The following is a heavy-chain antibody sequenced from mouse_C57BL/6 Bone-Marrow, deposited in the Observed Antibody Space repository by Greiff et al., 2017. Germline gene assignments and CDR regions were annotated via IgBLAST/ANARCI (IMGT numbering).Heavy chain of an antibody. CDR2: IDPSDSYT. CDR3: ARGFYYFDY. V-gene: IGHV1-50*01. Sequence: VKLKQPGAELVKPGASVKLSCKASGYTFTSYWMQWVKQRPGQGLEWIGEIDPSDSYTNYNQKFKGKATLTVDTSSSTAYMQLSSLTSEDSAVYYCARGFYYFDYWGQGTTLTVSS. J-gene: IGHJ2*01. CDR1: GYTFTSYW.